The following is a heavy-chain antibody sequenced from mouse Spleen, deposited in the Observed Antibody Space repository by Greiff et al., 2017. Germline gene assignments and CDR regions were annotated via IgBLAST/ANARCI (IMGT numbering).Heavy chain of an antibody. D-gene: IGHD1-1*01. CDR2: IYPGDGDT. J-gene: IGHJ4*01. CDR1: GYAFSSSW. CDR3: ARGYGSSIYAMDY. Sequence: LQESGPELVKPGASVKISCKASGYAFSSSWMNWVKQRPGKGLEWIGRIYPGDGDTNYNGKFKGKATLTADKSSSTAYMQLSSLTSEDSAVYFCARGYGSSIYAMDYWGQGTSVTVSS. V-gene: IGHV1-82*01.